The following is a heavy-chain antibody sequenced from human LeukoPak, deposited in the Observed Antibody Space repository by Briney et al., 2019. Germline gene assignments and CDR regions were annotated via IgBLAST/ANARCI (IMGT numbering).Heavy chain of an antibody. V-gene: IGHV1-8*01. J-gene: IGHJ4*02. CDR1: GYTFNNYG. CDR2: MNPNSGNT. D-gene: IGHD3-22*01. CDR3: ARGTYYYDSSGYSFDY. Sequence: ASVKVSCKTSGYTFNNYGVSWVRQATGQGLEWMGWMNPNSGNTGYAQKFQGRVTMTRNTSISTAYMELSSLRSEDTAVYYCARGTYYYDSSGYSFDYWGQGTLVTVSS.